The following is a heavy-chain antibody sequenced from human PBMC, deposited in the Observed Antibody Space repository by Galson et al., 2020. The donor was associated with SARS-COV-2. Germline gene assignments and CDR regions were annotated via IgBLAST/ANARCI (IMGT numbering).Heavy chain of an antibody. V-gene: IGHV1-24*01. Sequence: ASVKVSCKLSGHTLTEFSMHWVRQAPGKGLEWLGSFDPQDGETIYAQKFQGRVTMTEDTSTETAYLELSSLRSDDTAVYYCATWGVVVITYAFDIWGQGTMVTVSS. CDR2: FDPQDGET. D-gene: IGHD3-22*01. J-gene: IGHJ3*02. CDR3: ATWGVVVITYAFDI. CDR1: GHTLTEFS.